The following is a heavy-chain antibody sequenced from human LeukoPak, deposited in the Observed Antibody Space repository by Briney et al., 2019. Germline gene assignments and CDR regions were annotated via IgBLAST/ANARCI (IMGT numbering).Heavy chain of an antibody. CDR1: GGSISSYY. CDR3: ARVRGDFETD. J-gene: IGHJ1*01. CDR2: RYYSGST. V-gene: IGHV4-59*01. Sequence: PSETLSLTCSVSGGSISSYYWTWIRQPPGKGLEWIGYRYYSGSTTYNPSLKSRVIISVDTSKSQFSLKLISVTAADTAIYYCARVRGDFETDWGQGTLVTVSS. D-gene: IGHD3-16*01.